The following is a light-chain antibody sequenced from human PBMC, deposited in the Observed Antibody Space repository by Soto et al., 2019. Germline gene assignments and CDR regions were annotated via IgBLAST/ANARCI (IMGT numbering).Light chain of an antibody. CDR1: QSVSSSY. V-gene: IGKV3-20*01. CDR2: GAS. CDR3: QQYGSSLRA. J-gene: IGKJ4*01. Sequence: EIVLTQSPGTLSLSPWERATLSCRASQSVSSSYLAWYQQKPGQAPRLPIYGASSRATGIPDRFSGSGSGTDFTLTISRLEPEDFAVYYCQQYGSSLRAFGGGTKVDIK.